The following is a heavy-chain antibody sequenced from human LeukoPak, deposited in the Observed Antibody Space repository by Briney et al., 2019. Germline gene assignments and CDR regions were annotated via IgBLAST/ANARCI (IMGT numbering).Heavy chain of an antibody. CDR3: TRDLSATARAYDY. D-gene: IGHD1-26*01. V-gene: IGHV3-21*01. Sequence: GGSLRLSCAASGFILSDYNMNWVRQAPGKGLEWVSFIAISGTYITYADSVKGRFTISRDNAKNSLYLQMNNLRVEDTAVYYCTRDLSATARAYDYWGQGTLVTVSS. J-gene: IGHJ4*02. CDR2: IAISGTYI. CDR1: GFILSDYN.